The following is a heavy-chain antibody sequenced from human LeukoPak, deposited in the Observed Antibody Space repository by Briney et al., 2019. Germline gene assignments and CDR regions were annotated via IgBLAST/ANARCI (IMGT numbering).Heavy chain of an antibody. CDR2: IYYSGST. CDR3: ASDDYDFWSGYYKYLDY. J-gene: IGHJ4*02. CDR1: GGSISSSSYY. D-gene: IGHD3-3*01. Sequence: SETLSLTCTVSGGSISSSSYYWGWIRQPPGKGLEWIGSIYYSGSTYYNPSLKSRVTISVDTSKNQFSLKLSSVTAADTAVYYCASDDYDFWSGYYKYLDYWGQGTLVTVSS. V-gene: IGHV4-39*01.